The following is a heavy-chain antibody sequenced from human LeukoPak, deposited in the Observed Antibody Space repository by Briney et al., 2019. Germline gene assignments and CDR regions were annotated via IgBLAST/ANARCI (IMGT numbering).Heavy chain of an antibody. CDR3: AREQFRPYYFDY. V-gene: IGHV4-4*07. Sequence: SETLSLTCTVSGGSISSYFWSWIRQPAGKGLEWIGRIYASGSTNYNPSLKSRVTMSADTSKNQFFLKLTSVTAAATAVYYCAREQFRPYYFDYWGQETLVTVSS. CDR2: IYASGST. CDR1: GGSISSYF. D-gene: IGHD6-19*01. J-gene: IGHJ4*02.